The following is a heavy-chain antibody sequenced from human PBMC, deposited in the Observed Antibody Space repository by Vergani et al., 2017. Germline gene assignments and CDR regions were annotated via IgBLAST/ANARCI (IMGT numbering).Heavy chain of an antibody. Sequence: QVQLVQSGAEVKKPGSSVKVSCKASGGTFSSYAISWVRQAPGQGLEWMGGIIPIFGTANYAQKFQGRVTITADESTSTAYMELSSLRSEDTAVYYCAGDNGYYDFWSGAPNWFDPWGQGTLVTVSS. D-gene: IGHD3-3*01. J-gene: IGHJ5*02. V-gene: IGHV1-69*01. CDR1: GGTFSSYA. CDR2: IIPIFGTA. CDR3: AGDNGYYDFWSGAPNWFDP.